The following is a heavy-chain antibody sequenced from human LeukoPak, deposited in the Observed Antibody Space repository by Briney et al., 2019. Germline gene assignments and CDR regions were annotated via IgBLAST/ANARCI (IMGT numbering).Heavy chain of an antibody. V-gene: IGHV1-2*06. CDR2: INSYSGGT. J-gene: IGHJ3*02. Sequence: ASVTVSCKASGYTFTRYYMHWVRQAPGQGLEWMGRINSYSGGTNYAQKFQGRVTMTRDTSISTAYMELSRLRSDDTAVYYCARANGDQRSNAFDIWGQGTMVTVSS. D-gene: IGHD4-17*01. CDR1: GYTFTRYY. CDR3: ARANGDQRSNAFDI.